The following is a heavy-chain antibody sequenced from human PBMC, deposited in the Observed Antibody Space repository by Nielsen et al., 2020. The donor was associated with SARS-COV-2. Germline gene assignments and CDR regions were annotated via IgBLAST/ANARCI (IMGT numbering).Heavy chain of an antibody. CDR2: IYYSGST. J-gene: IGHJ3*02. Sequence: SETLSLTCSVSGDSFSIYYWSWIRQPPGKGLEWIGYIYYSGSTNYNPSLESRVTISIDTSNHQFSLRLSSVTAADTAIYYCARERDFWSGYKAFEIWGQGTVVTVSS. D-gene: IGHD3-3*01. V-gene: IGHV4-59*01. CDR3: ARERDFWSGYKAFEI. CDR1: GDSFSIYY.